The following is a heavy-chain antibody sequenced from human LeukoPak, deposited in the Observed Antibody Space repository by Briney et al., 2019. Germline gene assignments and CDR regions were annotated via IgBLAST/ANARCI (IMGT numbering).Heavy chain of an antibody. J-gene: IGHJ3*02. CDR2: IESGGRT. D-gene: IGHD3-22*01. CDR1: GFTVSSTY. Sequence: GGSLRLSCAASGFTVSSTYMSWVRQAPGKGLEWVSVIESGGRTYYADSVKGRFTISRDSSKNTLYLQMNSLRAEDTALYHCARERYDSSGYAAFDIWGQGTMVTVSS. V-gene: IGHV3-53*01. CDR3: ARERYDSSGYAAFDI.